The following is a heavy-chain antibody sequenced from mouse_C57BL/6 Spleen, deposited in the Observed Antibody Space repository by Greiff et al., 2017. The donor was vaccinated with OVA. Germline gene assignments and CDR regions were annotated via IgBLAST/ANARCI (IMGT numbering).Heavy chain of an antibody. CDR3: TRSSRDY. CDR1: GYTFTDYE. J-gene: IGHJ2*01. D-gene: IGHD1-1*01. V-gene: IGHV1-15*01. Sequence: QVQLQQSGAELVRPGASVTLSCKASGYTFTDYEMHWVKQTPVHGLEWIGAIDPETGGTAYNQKFKGKAILTADNSSSTAYMQLRSLTSEDSAVYYCTRSSRDYWGQGTTLTVSS. CDR2: IDPETGGT.